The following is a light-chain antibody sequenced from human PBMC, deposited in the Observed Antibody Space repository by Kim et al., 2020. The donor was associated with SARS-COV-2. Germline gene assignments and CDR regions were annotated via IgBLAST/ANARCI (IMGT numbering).Light chain of an antibody. CDR3: QKYNSAPWT. V-gene: IGKV1-27*01. J-gene: IGKJ1*01. CDR2: AAS. Sequence: ASVRDRVTITFQASQDIANSLAWYQQKPGKVPKVLIYAASTLQSGVPSRFSGGGSGTEFTLPIGSLQTEDVATYYCQKYNSAPWTFGPGTKVDIK. CDR1: QDIANS.